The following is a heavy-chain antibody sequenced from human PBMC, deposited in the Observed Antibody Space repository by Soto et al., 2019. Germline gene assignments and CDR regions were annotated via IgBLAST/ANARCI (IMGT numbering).Heavy chain of an antibody. D-gene: IGHD3-22*01. V-gene: IGHV1-2*04. Sequence: GASVKVSCKASGYTFTGYYMHWVRQAPGQGLEWMGWINPNSGGTNYAQKFRGWVTMTRDTSISTAYMELSRLRSDDTAVYYCARGTYYDSSGYYQLFDYWGQGTLVTVSS. CDR3: ARGTYYDSSGYYQLFDY. CDR2: INPNSGGT. J-gene: IGHJ4*02. CDR1: GYTFTGYY.